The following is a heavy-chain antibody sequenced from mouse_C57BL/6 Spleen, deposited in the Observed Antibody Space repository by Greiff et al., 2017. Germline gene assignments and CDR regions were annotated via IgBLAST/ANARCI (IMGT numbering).Heavy chain of an antibody. V-gene: IGHV3-1*01. J-gene: IGHJ4*01. CDR3: ARGMDY. Sequence: DVQLQESGPGMVKPSQSLSLTCTVTGYSITRGYDWHWIRHFPGNKLEWMGYISDSGSTNYNPSLKSRIAITHDTSKNHFFLKLNSVTTEDTATYYCARGMDYWGQGTSVTVSS. CDR2: ISDSGST. CDR1: GYSITRGYD.